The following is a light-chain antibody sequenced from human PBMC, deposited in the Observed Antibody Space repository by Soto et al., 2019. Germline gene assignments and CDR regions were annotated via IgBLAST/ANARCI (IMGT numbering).Light chain of an antibody. Sequence: DIQMTQSPSTLSASVGDRVTITCRASQSIGRWLAWYQQTPGKAPTLLISDASTLESGVPSRFSGSGSGTEFTLTITSLQPDDFATYFCQQYDSYSPAFGQRTRLEIK. CDR3: QQYDSYSPA. V-gene: IGKV1-5*01. J-gene: IGKJ5*01. CDR2: DAS. CDR1: QSIGRW.